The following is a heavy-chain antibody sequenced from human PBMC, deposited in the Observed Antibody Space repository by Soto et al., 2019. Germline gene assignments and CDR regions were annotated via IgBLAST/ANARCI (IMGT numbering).Heavy chain of an antibody. Sequence: PGGSLRLSCAAHGFTFVNYGMHWVRQTPGKGLEWVAVISYDGNNKYYAESVEGRFTISRDNSKNALSLQMTSLRPEDTAVYRCAKTSRPFVASPLFSAMDGWGLGTTVTVSS. V-gene: IGHV3-30*18. CDR2: ISYDGNNK. CDR3: AKTSRPFVASPLFSAMDG. D-gene: IGHD2-21*01. CDR1: GFTFVNYG. J-gene: IGHJ6*02.